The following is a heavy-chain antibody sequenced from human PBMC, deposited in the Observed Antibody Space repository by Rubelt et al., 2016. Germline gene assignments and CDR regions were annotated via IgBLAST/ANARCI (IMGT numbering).Heavy chain of an antibody. J-gene: IGHJ4*02. D-gene: IGHD4-23*01. CDR3: ARDGVVTPLFDY. V-gene: IGHV3-53*01. Sequence: GKGLEWVSVIYSGGSTYYADSVKGRFTISRDNSKNTLYLQMNSLRAEDTAVYYCARDGVVTPLFDYWGQGTLVTVSS. CDR2: IYSGGST.